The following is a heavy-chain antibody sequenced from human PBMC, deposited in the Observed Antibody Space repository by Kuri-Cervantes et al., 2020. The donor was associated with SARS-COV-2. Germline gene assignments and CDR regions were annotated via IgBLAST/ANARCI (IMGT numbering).Heavy chain of an antibody. CDR2: INNDGYYT. CDR1: GLTFSHYV. Sequence: GESLKILCSASGLTFSHYVMYWVRQAPGKGLEYVSAINNDGYYTYYTDSVKGRFIISRDNSKNTLYLQMSSLRAEDTAVYYCVKSLRFLEWLPLDYWGQGTLVTVSS. J-gene: IGHJ4*02. V-gene: IGHV3-64D*08. CDR3: VKSLRFLEWLPLDY. D-gene: IGHD3-3*01.